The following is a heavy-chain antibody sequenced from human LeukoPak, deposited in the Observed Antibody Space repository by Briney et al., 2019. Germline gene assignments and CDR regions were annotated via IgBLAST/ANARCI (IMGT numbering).Heavy chain of an antibody. J-gene: IGHJ6*03. D-gene: IGHD6-13*01. CDR3: ARWNSSSWPYYYYSMEA. CDR1: GFTVSSNY. Sequence: GGSLRLSCAASGFTVSSNYMSWVRQAPGKGLEWVSSISSSSSYIYYAESVKGRFTISGDNAKNSLYLQINSLRAENTAVYYCARWNSSSWPYYYYSMEAWGKGKPVTVSS. CDR2: ISSSSSYI. V-gene: IGHV3-21*01.